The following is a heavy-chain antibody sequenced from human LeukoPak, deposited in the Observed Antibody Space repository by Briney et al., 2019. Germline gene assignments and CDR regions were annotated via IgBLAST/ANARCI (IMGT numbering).Heavy chain of an antibody. CDR3: ARSFLAHWFDP. V-gene: IGHV4-61*01. J-gene: IGHJ5*02. CDR1: GGSISSSIYY. D-gene: IGHD2/OR15-2a*01. CDR2: IDYSGST. Sequence: SETPSLTCTVSGGSISSSIYYWSWIRQPPGKGLEWIGHIDYSGSTNYDPSLKSRVTISVDTSKNRFSLRLNSVTAADTAVYYCARSFLAHWFDPWGQGTLVTVSS.